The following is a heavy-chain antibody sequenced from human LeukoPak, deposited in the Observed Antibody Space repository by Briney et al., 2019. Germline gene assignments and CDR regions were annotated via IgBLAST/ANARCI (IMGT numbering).Heavy chain of an antibody. D-gene: IGHD2-2*03. CDR1: GFTFSSYA. J-gene: IGHJ4*02. CDR2: MSGVGSDT. CDR3: ARDVTMDIGGSDC. Sequence: GGSLRLSCATSGFTFSSYAMSWVRQAPGKGLEWVAIMSGVGSDTYHAESVKGRFTISRDYSKNTLYLQMNSLRAEDTAVYYCARDVTMDIGGSDCWGPGTLVTVSS. V-gene: IGHV3-23*01.